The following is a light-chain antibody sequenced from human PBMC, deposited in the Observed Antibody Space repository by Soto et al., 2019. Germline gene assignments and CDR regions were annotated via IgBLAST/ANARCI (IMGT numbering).Light chain of an antibody. CDR1: QDISSS. CDR2: AAS. V-gene: IGKV1-9*01. J-gene: IGKJ4*01. CDR3: QQYNSWPPFT. Sequence: DIQLTQSPSFLSASVGDRVTITCRASQDISSSLAWYQQKPGKAPKILIYAASSLESWIPSRFSGSGSGTELTLTISSLQPDDFATYYCQQYNSWPPFTFGGGTTVEIK.